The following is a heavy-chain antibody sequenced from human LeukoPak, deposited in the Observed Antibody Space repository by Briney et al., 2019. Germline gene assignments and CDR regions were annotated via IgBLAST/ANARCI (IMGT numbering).Heavy chain of an antibody. CDR1: GFTFSSYS. V-gene: IGHV3-21*01. Sequence: GGSLRLSCAASGFTFSSYSMNWVRQAPGKGLEWVSSISSSSSYIYYADSVKGRFTISRDNAKNSLYLQMNGLRAEDTAVYYCAREVDREGYFDYWGQGTLVTVSS. J-gene: IGHJ4*02. D-gene: IGHD3-22*01. CDR2: ISSSSSYI. CDR3: AREVDREGYFDY.